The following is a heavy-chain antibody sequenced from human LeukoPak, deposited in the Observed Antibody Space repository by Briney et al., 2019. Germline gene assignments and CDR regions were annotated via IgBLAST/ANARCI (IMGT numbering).Heavy chain of an antibody. J-gene: IGHJ4*02. D-gene: IGHD5-18*01. CDR2: ITSSSTYT. CDR1: GFTFSENW. CDR3: ARDPTADDY. Sequence: PGGSLRLSCVASGFTFSENWMHWVRQAPGKGLEWVSSITSSSTYTYYADSVKGRFTISRDNAKNSLYLQMSSLRAEDTAVYYCARDPTADDYWGQGTLVTVSS. V-gene: IGHV3-21*01.